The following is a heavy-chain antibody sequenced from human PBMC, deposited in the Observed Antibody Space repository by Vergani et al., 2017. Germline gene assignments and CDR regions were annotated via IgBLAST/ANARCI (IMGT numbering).Heavy chain of an antibody. Sequence: QVQLQQWGAGLLKPSETLSLTCAVYGGSFSGYYWSWIRQPPGKGLEWIGEINNSGSTNYNPSLKSRVTISVDTSKNQFSLKLSSVTAADTAVYYCARGEYYDFLSGWNAFDIWGQGTMVTVSS. V-gene: IGHV4-34*01. CDR1: GGSFSGYY. CDR2: INNSGST. CDR3: ARGEYYDFLSGWNAFDI. J-gene: IGHJ3*02. D-gene: IGHD3-3*01.